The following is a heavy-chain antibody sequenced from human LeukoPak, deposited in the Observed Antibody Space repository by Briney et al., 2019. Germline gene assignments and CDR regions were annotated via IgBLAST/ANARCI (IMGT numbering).Heavy chain of an antibody. CDR2: ISYDGSNK. V-gene: IGHV3-30*18. CDR3: AKDGAAAGTLLNGY. CDR1: GFTFSSYG. D-gene: IGHD6-13*01. Sequence: GGSLRLSCAASGFTFSSYGMHWVRQAPGKGLEWVAVISYDGSNKYYADSVKGRFTISRDNSKNTLYLRMNSLRAEDTAVYYCAKDGAAAGTLLNGYWGQGTLVTVSS. J-gene: IGHJ4*02.